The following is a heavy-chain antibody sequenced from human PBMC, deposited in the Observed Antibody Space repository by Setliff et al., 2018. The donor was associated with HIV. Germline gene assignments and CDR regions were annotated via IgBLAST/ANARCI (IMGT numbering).Heavy chain of an antibody. CDR3: ARGDPLRFLDY. CDR2: MHHSGSN. Sequence: PSETLSLTCAVSGGSISSNHWWSWVRQPPGKGLERIGEMHHSGSNNYNPSITSRVIISVDKSNNLFFLNLTSVTAADTAVYYCARGDPLRFLDYWGQGTLVTVSS. CDR1: GGSISSNHW. D-gene: IGHD3-10*01. J-gene: IGHJ4*02. V-gene: IGHV4-4*02.